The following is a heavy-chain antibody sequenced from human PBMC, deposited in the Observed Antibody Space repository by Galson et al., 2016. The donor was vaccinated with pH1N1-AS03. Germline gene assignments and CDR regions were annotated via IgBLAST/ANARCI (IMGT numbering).Heavy chain of an antibody. D-gene: IGHD3-22*01. CDR2: ISGSGGNT. CDR3: AEGGLEVVIGFEGAHYYMDV. J-gene: IGHJ6*03. CDR1: GFTFSSYA. Sequence: SCAASGFTFSSYAMRWVRQAPGKGLESVSGISGSGGNTYYADYVQGRFTISKHNSENTLTLEMNSRRAEDTALYYCAEGGLEVVIGFEGAHYYMDVWGKGTTVTVSS. V-gene: IGHV3-23*01.